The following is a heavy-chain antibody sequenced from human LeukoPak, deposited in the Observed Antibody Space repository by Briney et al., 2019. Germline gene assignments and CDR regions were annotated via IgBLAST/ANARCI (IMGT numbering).Heavy chain of an antibody. CDR2: VNANGDIT. V-gene: IGHV3-64*01. CDR1: GFALRDYT. CDR3: ARELYAPGNTPFDF. D-gene: IGHD3-10*01. Sequence: GGPLRLSCAASGFALRDYTMHWVRQAPGKGLEYVSGVNANGDITYFANSVKGRFTISRDNSKNTLYLQMGNLRAEDMALYYCARELYAPGNTPFDFWGQGTLVIVSS. J-gene: IGHJ4*02.